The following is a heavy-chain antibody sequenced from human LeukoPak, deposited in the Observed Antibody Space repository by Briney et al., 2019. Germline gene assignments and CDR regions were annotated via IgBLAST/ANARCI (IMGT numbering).Heavy chain of an antibody. J-gene: IGHJ4*02. CDR3: ARDHNWGFDH. D-gene: IGHD3-16*01. CDR2: IYYSGST. Sequence: SETLSLTCTVSGGSISSGGYYWSWIRQHPGKGLEWIGYIYYSGSTYYNPSLKSRVTISVDTSKNQFSLKLSSVTAADTALYYCARDHNWGFDHWGQGTLVTVSS. V-gene: IGHV4-31*03. CDR1: GGSISSGGYY.